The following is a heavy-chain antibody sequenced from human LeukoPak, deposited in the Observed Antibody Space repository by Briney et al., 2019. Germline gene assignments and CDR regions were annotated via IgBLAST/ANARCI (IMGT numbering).Heavy chain of an antibody. J-gene: IGHJ2*01. Sequence: GGSLRLSCAASGFTFSNAWMSWVRQAPGKGLEWVGRIKSKTDGGTTDYAAPVKGIFTISRDDSKNTLYLQMNSLKTEDTAVYYCTSSTMVRGVTIYWYFDLWGRGTLVTVSS. CDR2: IKSKTDGGTT. V-gene: IGHV3-15*01. D-gene: IGHD3-10*01. CDR3: TSSTMVRGVTIYWYFDL. CDR1: GFTFSNAW.